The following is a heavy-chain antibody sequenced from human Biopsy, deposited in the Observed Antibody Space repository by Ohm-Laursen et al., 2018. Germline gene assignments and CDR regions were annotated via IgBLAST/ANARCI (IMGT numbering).Heavy chain of an antibody. CDR2: LYTSGST. J-gene: IGHJ6*02. CDR1: GGSVSGYY. V-gene: IGHV4-4*07. CDR3: ARDRRGDSYMDV. Sequence: SETLSLTCTVSGGSVSGYYWNWIRLPVGKGLEWIGRLYTSGSTNYNPSLKSRVTVSVDTSRGRFSLTLSSVTAADTAIYYCARDRRGDSYMDVWGQGTTVTVSS. D-gene: IGHD2-15*01.